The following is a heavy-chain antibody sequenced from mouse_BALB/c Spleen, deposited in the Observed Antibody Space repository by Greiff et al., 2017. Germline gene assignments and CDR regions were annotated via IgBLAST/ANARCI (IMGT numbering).Heavy chain of an antibody. Sequence: EVHLVESGGDLVKPGGSLKLSCAASGFTFSSYGMSWVRQTPDKRLEWVATISSGGGYTYYPDSVKGRFTISRDNAKNTLYLQMSSLKSEDTAMYYCARHEVLQRVYFDYWGQGTTLTVSS. CDR1: GFTFSSYG. CDR3: ARHEVLQRVYFDY. D-gene: IGHD1-1*01. CDR2: ISSGGGYT. J-gene: IGHJ2*01. V-gene: IGHV5-6*01.